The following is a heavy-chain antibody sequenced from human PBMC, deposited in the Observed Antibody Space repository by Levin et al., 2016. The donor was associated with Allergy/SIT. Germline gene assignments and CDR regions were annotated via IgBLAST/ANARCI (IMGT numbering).Heavy chain of an antibody. CDR2: ISYDGSNK. J-gene: IGHJ6*02. V-gene: IGHV3-30*18. D-gene: IGHD5-18*01. CDR3: AKGNRHGYSWSYYYYYGMDV. Sequence: WIRQPPGKGLEWVAVISYDGSNKYYADSVKGRFTISRDNSKNTLYLQMNSLRAEDTAVYYCAKGNRHGYSWSYYYYYGMDVWGQGTTVTVSS.